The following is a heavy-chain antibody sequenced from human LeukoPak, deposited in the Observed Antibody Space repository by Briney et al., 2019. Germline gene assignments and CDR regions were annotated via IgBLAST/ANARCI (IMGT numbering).Heavy chain of an antibody. CDR1: GGSFSGYH. V-gene: IGHV4-34*01. Sequence: SETLSLTCAVYGGSFSGYHWTWIRQSPGKGLEWIGDINPSGSTYYNPSLKSRLTISVDTSKNQFSLKLGSVTAADTAVYYCGRDALVGYFSYYYMDVWGKGTTVTVSS. CDR2: INPSGST. D-gene: IGHD2-15*01. J-gene: IGHJ6*03. CDR3: GRDALVGYFSYYYMDV.